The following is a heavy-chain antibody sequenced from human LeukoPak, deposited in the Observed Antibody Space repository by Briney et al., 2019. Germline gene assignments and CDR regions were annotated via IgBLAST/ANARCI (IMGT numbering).Heavy chain of an antibody. D-gene: IGHD5/OR15-5a*01. CDR2: ISISGVTK. CDR1: GFTFSRYD. CDR3: ASHGSTYYFDY. Sequence: LAGGSLRLXCATSGFTFSRYDYNWVRQAPGEVLEWISYISISGVTKSYADSVRGRFTVSRDNARDSLYLQMDSLRAEDTATYYCASHGSTYYFDYCGQGTQVTVSS. J-gene: IGHJ4*02. V-gene: IGHV3-48*03.